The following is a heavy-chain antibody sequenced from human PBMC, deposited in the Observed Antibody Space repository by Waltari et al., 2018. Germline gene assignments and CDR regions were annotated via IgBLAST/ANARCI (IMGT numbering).Heavy chain of an antibody. J-gene: IGHJ4*02. V-gene: IGHV1-2*02. D-gene: IGHD6-19*01. Sequence: QVQLVQSGAEVKKPGASVKVSCKAPGYTFTGYYMHGVRQAPGQGLEWMGGINPNSGGTNYAQKVQGRVTMTRDKSISTAYMELSRLRSDDTAVYYCAREIAVAGSYFGYWGQGTLVTVSS. CDR3: AREIAVAGSYFGY. CDR2: INPNSGGT. CDR1: GYTFTGYY.